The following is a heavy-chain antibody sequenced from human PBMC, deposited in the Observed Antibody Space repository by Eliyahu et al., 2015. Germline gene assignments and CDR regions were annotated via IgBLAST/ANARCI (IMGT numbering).Heavy chain of an antibody. CDR3: ARGYSGYDFGWFDP. D-gene: IGHD5-12*01. CDR2: IYHSGST. Sequence: QLQLQESGSGLVKPSQTLSLTCAXSGXSISSGGYSWXWIRQPPGKGLEWIGYIYHSGSTYYNPSLKSRVTISVDRSKNQFSLKLSSVTAADTAVYYCARGYSGYDFGWFDPWGQGTLVTVSS. V-gene: IGHV4-30-2*01. J-gene: IGHJ5*02. CDR1: GXSISSGGYS.